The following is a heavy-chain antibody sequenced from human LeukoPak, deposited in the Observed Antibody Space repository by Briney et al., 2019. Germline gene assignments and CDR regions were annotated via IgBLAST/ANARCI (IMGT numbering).Heavy chain of an antibody. V-gene: IGHV4-59*08. CDR1: GGSTSVYY. Sequence: SETLSLTCTVSGGSTSVYYWSWIRQPPGKGLEWIGHIYYSGSTNYNPSLKSQVTISLDTSKSQFSLKLSSVTAADTAVYYCARQGYSYGYYFDYWGQGTLVTVSS. J-gene: IGHJ4*02. CDR2: IYYSGST. D-gene: IGHD5-18*01. CDR3: ARQGYSYGYYFDY.